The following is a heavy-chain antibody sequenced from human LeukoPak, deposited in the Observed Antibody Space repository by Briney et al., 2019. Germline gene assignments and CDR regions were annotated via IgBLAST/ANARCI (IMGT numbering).Heavy chain of an antibody. CDR1: GFTVRSYA. Sequence: GGSRRLSCAASGFTVRSYALHWVRQAPGKGLEWVAVISYDGSNKYYADSVKGRFTISRDNSKNTLFLQMNSLRAEDTAVYYCAREMDVWGQGTTVTVSS. V-gene: IGHV3-30*04. CDR3: AREMDV. J-gene: IGHJ6*02. CDR2: ISYDGSNK.